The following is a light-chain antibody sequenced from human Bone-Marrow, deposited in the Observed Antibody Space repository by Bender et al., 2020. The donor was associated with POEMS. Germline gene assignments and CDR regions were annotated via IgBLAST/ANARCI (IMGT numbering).Light chain of an antibody. CDR3: QAWDTSSVV. J-gene: IGLJ2*01. CDR1: NIGSKS. Sequence: SFVLTQPPSVSVAPGQTARITCGGDNIGSKSVHWFPQKPGQAPVLVVYDDSDRPSGITERFSGSNSGNIATLTISGTQALDEADYYCQAWDTSSVVFGGGTKLTVL. V-gene: IGLV3-21*02. CDR2: DDS.